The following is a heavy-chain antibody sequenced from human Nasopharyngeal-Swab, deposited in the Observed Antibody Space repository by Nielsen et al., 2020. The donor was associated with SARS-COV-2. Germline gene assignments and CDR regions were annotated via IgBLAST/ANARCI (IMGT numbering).Heavy chain of an antibody. Sequence: GGSLRLSCAASGFTFSSYGMHWVRQAPGKGLEWVAVIPYDGSNKYYADSVKGRFTISRDNSKNTLYLQMNSLRAEDTAVYYCAKDPGYNPWGQGTLVTVSS. CDR1: GFTFSSYG. J-gene: IGHJ5*02. CDR2: IPYDGSNK. D-gene: IGHD5-24*01. CDR3: AKDPGYNP. V-gene: IGHV3-30*02.